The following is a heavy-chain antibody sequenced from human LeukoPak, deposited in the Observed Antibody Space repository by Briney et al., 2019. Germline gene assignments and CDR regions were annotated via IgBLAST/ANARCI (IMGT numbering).Heavy chain of an antibody. Sequence: GGSLRLSCVASGFTFSNYGMNWVRQAPGKGLVWVSRINSDGSSTSYADSVKGRFTISRDNAKNTLYLQMNSLRAEDTAVYYCARGLSGYSSSLGYWGQGTLVTVSS. CDR2: INSDGSST. V-gene: IGHV3-74*01. J-gene: IGHJ4*02. D-gene: IGHD6-6*01. CDR1: GFTFSNYG. CDR3: ARGLSGYSSSLGY.